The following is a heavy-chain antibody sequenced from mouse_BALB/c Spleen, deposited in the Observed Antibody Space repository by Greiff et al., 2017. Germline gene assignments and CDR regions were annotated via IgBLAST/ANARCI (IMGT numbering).Heavy chain of an antibody. CDR3: ARPGSGYVWFAY. CDR1: GFDFSRYW. Sequence: EVQGVESGGGLVQPGGSLKLSCAASGFDFSRYWMSWVRQAPGKGLEWIGEINPDSSTINYTPSLKDKFIISRDNAKNTLYLQMSKVRSEDTALYYCARPGSGYVWFAYWGQGTLVTVSA. D-gene: IGHD3-1*01. CDR2: INPDSSTI. V-gene: IGHV4-1*02. J-gene: IGHJ3*01.